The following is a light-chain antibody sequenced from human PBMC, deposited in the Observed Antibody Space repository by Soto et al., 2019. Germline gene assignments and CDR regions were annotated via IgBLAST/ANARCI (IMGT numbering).Light chain of an antibody. J-gene: IGLJ2*01. CDR1: SSNIGSNP. CDR2: SNN. CDR3: AAWDSSLNAHLL. V-gene: IGLV1-44*01. Sequence: QPVLTQPPSASGTPGQRVTISCSGSSSNIGSNPVNWYQQLPGTAPKLLIYSNNQRPSGVPDRFSGSKSGTSASLAISALQSEDVADYYCAAWDSSLNAHLLFGGGTKLTVL.